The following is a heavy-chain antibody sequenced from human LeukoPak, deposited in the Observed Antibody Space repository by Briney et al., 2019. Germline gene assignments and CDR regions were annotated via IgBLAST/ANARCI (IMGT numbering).Heavy chain of an antibody. D-gene: IGHD1-26*01. CDR2: ISGSGGST. CDR1: GFTFSSYA. CDR3: ARASGSYYYVGIDY. V-gene: IGHV3-23*01. Sequence: RGSLRLSCAASGFTFSSYAMSWVRQAPGKGLEWVSAISGSGGSTYYADSVKGRFTISRDNSKNTLYLQMNSLRAEDTAVYYCARASGSYYYVGIDYWGQGTLVTVSS. J-gene: IGHJ4*02.